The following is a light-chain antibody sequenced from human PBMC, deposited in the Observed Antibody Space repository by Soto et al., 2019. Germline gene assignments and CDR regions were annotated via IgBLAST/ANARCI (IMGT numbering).Light chain of an antibody. CDR2: GAS. V-gene: IGKV3-15*01. Sequence: DIVMTQSPATLSVSPGDRATLSCRASQSVKTNLAWYQQKPGQAPRLLIFGASTRATDIPARFSGSGSGTEFTLTISSLQSEDFAVYDCQPNNDWPLTFGGGTKVEI. CDR3: QPNNDWPLT. J-gene: IGKJ4*01. CDR1: QSVKTN.